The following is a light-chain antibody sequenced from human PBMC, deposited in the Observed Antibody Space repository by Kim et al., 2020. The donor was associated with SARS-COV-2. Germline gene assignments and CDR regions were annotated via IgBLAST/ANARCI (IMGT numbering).Light chain of an antibody. CDR2: EVR. V-gene: IGLV2-23*02. CDR1: SGDVGRYNL. CDR3: CSYAGATKYV. Sequence: GQSITIVCTGISGDVGRYNLVSWYGQRPGKAPNLIVYEVRRRPSGVSNRCAGSKSGNTASLTISGLQAEDEADYYCCSYAGATKYVFGTGTKVTVL. J-gene: IGLJ1*01.